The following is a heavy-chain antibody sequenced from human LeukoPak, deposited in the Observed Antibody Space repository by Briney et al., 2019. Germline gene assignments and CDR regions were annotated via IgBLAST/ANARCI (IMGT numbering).Heavy chain of an antibody. CDR3: AKDRGIAVAGIGLDY. CDR2: ISGSGGSI. CDR1: GFTFSSYA. D-gene: IGHD6-19*01. V-gene: IGHV3-23*01. J-gene: IGHJ4*02. Sequence: QAGGSLRLSCAASGFTFSSYAMSWVRQAPGKGLEWVSAISGSGGSIYYADSVKGRFTISRDNSKNTLYLQMNSLRAEDTAVYYCAKDRGIAVAGIGLDYWGQGTLVTVSS.